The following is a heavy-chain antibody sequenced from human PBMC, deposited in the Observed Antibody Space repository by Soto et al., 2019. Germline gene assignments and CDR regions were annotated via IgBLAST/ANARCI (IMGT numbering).Heavy chain of an antibody. Sequence: PSETLSLTGTVSGGSISSYYWGWIRQPPGKGLEWIGSIYYSGSTYYNPSLKSRVTISVDTSKNQFSLKLSSVTAADTAVYYCARHGGAVAGTLNWFDPWGQGTLVTVSS. D-gene: IGHD6-19*01. V-gene: IGHV4-39*01. CDR1: GGSISSYY. CDR2: IYYSGST. J-gene: IGHJ5*02. CDR3: ARHGGAVAGTLNWFDP.